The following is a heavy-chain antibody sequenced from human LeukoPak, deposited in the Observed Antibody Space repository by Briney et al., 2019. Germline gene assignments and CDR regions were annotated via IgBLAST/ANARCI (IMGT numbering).Heavy chain of an antibody. D-gene: IGHD5-18*01. J-gene: IGHJ4*02. Sequence: GGSLRLSCAASGFTFDDYAMHWVRQAPGKGLEWVSLISWDGGSTYYADSVKGRFTISRDNSKNSLYLQMNSLRAEDTALYYCAKGPLNTAMVYFDYWGQGTLVTVSS. CDR1: GFTFDDYA. CDR2: ISWDGGST. CDR3: AKGPLNTAMVYFDY. V-gene: IGHV3-43D*03.